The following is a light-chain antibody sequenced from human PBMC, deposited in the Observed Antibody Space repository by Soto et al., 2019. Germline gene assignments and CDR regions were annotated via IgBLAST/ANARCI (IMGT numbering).Light chain of an antibody. CDR2: DNN. Sequence: QSVLTQPPSMSGAPGQRVTISCTGSSSNIGAGYDVPWYQQHPGTAPKLLIFDNNNRPSGVPDRFSGSKSDTSASLAITGLQAEDEADYYCQSFDTSLSGFVVFGTGTKLTVL. CDR3: QSFDTSLSGFVV. J-gene: IGLJ2*01. V-gene: IGLV1-40*01. CDR1: SSNIGAGYD.